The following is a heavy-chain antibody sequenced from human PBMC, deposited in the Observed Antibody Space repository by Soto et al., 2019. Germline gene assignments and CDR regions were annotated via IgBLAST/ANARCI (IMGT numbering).Heavy chain of an antibody. CDR2: SSATGSGT. J-gene: IGHJ4*02. D-gene: IGHD1-7*01. V-gene: IGHV3-23*01. CDR1: GFTFSSYG. CDR3: AKDRRAGGNYGFYSDF. Sequence: EMQLLESGGGLVQPGGSLRLSCAVSGFTFSSYGMTWVRQAPGKGLEWISFSSATGSGTYYADSVKGRFTISRDNSKKTLYLQMTSLRADDTAVYYCAKDRRAGGNYGFYSDFWGQGALVIVSS.